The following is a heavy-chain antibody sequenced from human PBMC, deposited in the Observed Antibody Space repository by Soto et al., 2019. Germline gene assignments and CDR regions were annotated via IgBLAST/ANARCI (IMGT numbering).Heavy chain of an antibody. Sequence: SETLSLTCTVSGGSISSYYWSWIRQTPGKGLEWIGYIYYSGSTNYNPSLKSRVTISVDTSKNQFSLKLSSVTAADTAVYYCERSYSSYFFDWFAPWGQGTLVTVSS. V-gene: IGHV4-59*01. D-gene: IGHD6-6*01. CDR1: GGSISSYY. CDR2: IYYSGST. J-gene: IGHJ5*02. CDR3: ERSYSSYFFDWFAP.